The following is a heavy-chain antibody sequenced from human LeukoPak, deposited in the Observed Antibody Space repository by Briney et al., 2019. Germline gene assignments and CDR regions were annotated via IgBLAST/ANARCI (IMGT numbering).Heavy chain of an antibody. D-gene: IGHD3-16*02. J-gene: IGHJ4*02. Sequence: SETLSLTCTVSGGSISSYYWSWIRQPPGKGLEWIGYIYYSGSTNYNPSLKSRVTISVDTSKNQFSLKLSSVTAADTAVYYCARDRYDYVWGSYRYLVGGPFDYWGQGTLVTVSS. V-gene: IGHV4-59*08. CDR1: GGSISSYY. CDR3: ARDRYDYVWGSYRYLVGGPFDY. CDR2: IYYSGST.